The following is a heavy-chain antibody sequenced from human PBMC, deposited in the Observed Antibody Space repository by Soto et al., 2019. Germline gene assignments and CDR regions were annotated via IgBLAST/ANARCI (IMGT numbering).Heavy chain of an antibody. Sequence: XXTLSLACTVSGGSIRSYYWRWLPQPPGKGLEWIGFIYYNGNTNHNPSLKSRVTISIDTSKNQFSLKLRSVTAADTAVYYCARGAAGTFDWFDPWGQGTLVTVSS. CDR2: IYYNGNT. V-gene: IGHV4-59*01. D-gene: IGHD6-13*01. J-gene: IGHJ5*02. CDR1: GGSIRSYY. CDR3: ARGAAGTFDWFDP.